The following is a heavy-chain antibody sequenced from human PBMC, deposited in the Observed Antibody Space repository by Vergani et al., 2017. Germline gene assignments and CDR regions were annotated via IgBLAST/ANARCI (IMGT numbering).Heavy chain of an antibody. CDR2: ISGSGGST. J-gene: IGHJ4*02. CDR3: AKLVSGWYWENDY. V-gene: IGHV3-23*01. Sequence: EVQLLESGGGLVQPGGSLRLSCAASGFTFSSYAMSWVRQAPGKGLEWVSAISGSGGSTYYADSVKGRFTISRDKSKNTLYLQMNSLRAEDTAVYYCAKLVSGWYWENDYWGQGTLVTVSS. CDR1: GFTFSSYA. D-gene: IGHD6-19*01.